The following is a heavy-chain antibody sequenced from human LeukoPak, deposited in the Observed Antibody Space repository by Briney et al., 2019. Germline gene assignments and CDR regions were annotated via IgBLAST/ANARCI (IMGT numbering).Heavy chain of an antibody. CDR2: IYTSGTT. D-gene: IGHD3-10*01. CDR1: GGSISSSNYY. CDR3: ARGLWFGDENPPYFDY. J-gene: IGHJ4*02. V-gene: IGHV4-61*02. Sequence: TSETLSLTCTVSGGSISSSNYYWSWIRQPAGKGLEWIGRIYTSGTTNYNPSLKSRVTISIDTSKNQFSLKLSSVTAADTAVYYCARGLWFGDENPPYFDYWGQGTLVTVSS.